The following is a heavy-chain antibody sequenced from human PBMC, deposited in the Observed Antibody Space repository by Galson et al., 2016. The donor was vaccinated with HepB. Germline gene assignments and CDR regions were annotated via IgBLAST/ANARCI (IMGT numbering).Heavy chain of an antibody. V-gene: IGHV3-23*01. CDR3: AKLHYHKDE. CDR1: GFTFSHFG. CDR2: ISGSGNSA. J-gene: IGHJ4*02. Sequence: SLRLSCAASGFTFSHFGMSWVRQAPGKGLEWVSTISGSGNSADYADSVRGRFTISRENFKNTLYLQMSSLRAEDTAVYYCAKLHYHKDEWGQGSLVTVSS. D-gene: IGHD3-22*01.